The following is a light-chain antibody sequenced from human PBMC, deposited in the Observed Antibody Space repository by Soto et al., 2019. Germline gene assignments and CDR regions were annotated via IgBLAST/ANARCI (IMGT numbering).Light chain of an antibody. J-gene: IGLJ1*01. CDR2: LEGSGSY. V-gene: IGLV4-60*03. CDR1: SGHSSYI. CDR3: KTWDSKTHFYV. Sequence: QPVLTYSSSGSASLGSPVKLTCTLSSGHSSYIIAWNQQQPGKASRYLMNLEGSGSYNKGSGVPDRFSCSSSGADRYLTISNLQSEDEADYYCKTWDSKTHFYVCGTGTKVTVL.